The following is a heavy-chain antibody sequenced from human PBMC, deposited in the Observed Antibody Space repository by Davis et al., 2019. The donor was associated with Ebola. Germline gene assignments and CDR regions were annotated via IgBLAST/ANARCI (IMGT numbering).Heavy chain of an antibody. V-gene: IGHV3-11*01. CDR1: GFTFSDYY. D-gene: IGHD4-11*01. Sequence: GGSLRLSCTASGFTFSDYYMSWIRQAPGKGLEWVSYISKNGDTIFYADSVKGRFTISRDNAKNTVYLQMTSLRVEDTAVYYCARTVDCDLWGQGSLVTVSS. J-gene: IGHJ5*02. CDR2: ISKNGDTI. CDR3: ARTVDCDL.